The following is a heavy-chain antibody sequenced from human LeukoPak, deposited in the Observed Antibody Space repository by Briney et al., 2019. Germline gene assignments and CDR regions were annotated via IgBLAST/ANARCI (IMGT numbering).Heavy chain of an antibody. CDR2: ISGSGGST. V-gene: IGHV3-23*01. D-gene: IGHD6-6*01. Sequence: GGSLRLSCAASGFTFSSYAMSWVRQAPGKGLEWVSAISGSGGSTYNADSVKGRFTISRDNSKNTLYLQMNSLRAEDTAVYYCAKKTHGLAARSYYFDYWGQGTLVTVSS. CDR3: AKKTHGLAARSYYFDY. CDR1: GFTFSSYA. J-gene: IGHJ4*02.